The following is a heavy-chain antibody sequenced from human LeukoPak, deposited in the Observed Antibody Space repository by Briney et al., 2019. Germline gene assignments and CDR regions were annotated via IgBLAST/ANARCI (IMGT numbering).Heavy chain of an antibody. D-gene: IGHD7-27*01. J-gene: IGHJ4*02. V-gene: IGHV3-33*01. Sequence: PGGSLRLSCAASGFTFSNYGLHWVRQAPGKGLEWLAVMWFDGSHKYCADSVKSRFTISRDNSKSMLYLQMNSLRAEDTAVYYCARDITGDPPPYYFDYWGQGSLVTVSS. CDR1: GFTFSNYG. CDR3: ARDITGDPPPYYFDY. CDR2: MWFDGSHK.